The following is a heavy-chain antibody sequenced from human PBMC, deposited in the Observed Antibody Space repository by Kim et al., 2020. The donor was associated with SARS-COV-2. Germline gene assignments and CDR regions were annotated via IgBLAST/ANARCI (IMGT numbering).Heavy chain of an antibody. CDR1: GFTFSSNA. CDR3: AKAGVDSRSDFDY. CDR2: ISDSGGST. Sequence: GGSLRLSCAASGFTFSSNAMSWVRQAPGKGLEWVSAISDSGGSTYYADSVKGRFTISRDISKNTLYLQMNSLRADDTAVYYCAKAGVDSRSDFDYWGQGTLVTVSS. J-gene: IGHJ4*02. D-gene: IGHD1-26*01. V-gene: IGHV3-23*01.